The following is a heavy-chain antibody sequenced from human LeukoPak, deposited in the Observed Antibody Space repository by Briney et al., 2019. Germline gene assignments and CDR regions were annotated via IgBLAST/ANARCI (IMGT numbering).Heavy chain of an antibody. CDR2: IIPIFGTA. CDR3: ARGAYNWNYDAFDI. D-gene: IGHD1-7*01. Sequence: ASVKVSCKASGGTFSSYAISWVRQAPGQGLEWMGGIIPIFGTANYAQKFQGRVTITTDESTSTAYMELSSLRSEDAAVYYCARGAYNWNYDAFDIWGQGTMVTVSS. CDR1: GGTFSSYA. J-gene: IGHJ3*02. V-gene: IGHV1-69*05.